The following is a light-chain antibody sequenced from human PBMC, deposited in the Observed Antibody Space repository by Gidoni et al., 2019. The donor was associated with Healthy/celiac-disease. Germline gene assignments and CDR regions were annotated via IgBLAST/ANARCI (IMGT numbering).Light chain of an antibody. CDR1: SSYVGGYTQ. CDR3: SSYTSSSTLGVV. Sequence: QSALTQPASVSGSPGQSIPISCTGSSSYVGGYTQLSWYQQHPGKAPKLMIYEVSNRPSGVSNRFSGSKSGNTASLTISGLQAEDEADYYCSSYTSSSTLGVVFGGGTKLTVL. V-gene: IGLV2-14*01. CDR2: EVS. J-gene: IGLJ2*01.